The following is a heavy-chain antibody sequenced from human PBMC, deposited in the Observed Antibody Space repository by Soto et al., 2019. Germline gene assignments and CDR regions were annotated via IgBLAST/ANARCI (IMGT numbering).Heavy chain of an antibody. CDR1: GGSISSSSYY. CDR3: ASGYDILTGYPRGDYYGMDV. Sequence: SETLSLTCTVSGGSISSSSYYWGWIRQPPGKGLEWIGSIYYSGSTYYNPSLKSRVTISVDTSKNQFSLKLSSVTAADTAVYYCASGYDILTGYPRGDYYGMDVWGQGTTVTV. D-gene: IGHD3-9*01. J-gene: IGHJ6*02. V-gene: IGHV4-39*01. CDR2: IYYSGST.